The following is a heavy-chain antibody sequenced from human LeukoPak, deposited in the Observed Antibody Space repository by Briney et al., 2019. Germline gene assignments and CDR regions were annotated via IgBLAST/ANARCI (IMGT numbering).Heavy chain of an antibody. CDR2: ISSGGSTI. D-gene: IGHD4-17*01. Sequence: PGGSLRLSCAASGFTFSSYEMNWVRQAPGKGLEWVSYISSGGSTIYYADSVKGRFTISRDNAKNSLYLQMNSLRDEDTAVYYCARSYDYGDPWGFDPWGQGTLVTVSS. J-gene: IGHJ5*02. CDR3: ARSYDYGDPWGFDP. V-gene: IGHV3-48*03. CDR1: GFTFSSYE.